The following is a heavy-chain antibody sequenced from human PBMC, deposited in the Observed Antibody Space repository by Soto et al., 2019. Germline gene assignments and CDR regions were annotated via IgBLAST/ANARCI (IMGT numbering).Heavy chain of an antibody. V-gene: IGHV4-59*01. CDR2: IYYSGST. CDR1: GGSISSYY. D-gene: IGHD3-3*01. J-gene: IGHJ3*02. CDR3: AGSITIFGVVMNRDVFDI. Sequence: PSETLSLTCTVSGGSISSYYWSWIRQPPGKGLEWIGYIYYSGSTNYNPSLKSRVTISVDTSKNQFSLKLSSVTAADTAVYYCAGSITIFGVVMNRDVFDIWGQGPMVTVSS.